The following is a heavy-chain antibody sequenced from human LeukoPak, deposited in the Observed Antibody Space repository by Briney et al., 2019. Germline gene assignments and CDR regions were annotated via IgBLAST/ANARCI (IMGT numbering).Heavy chain of an antibody. V-gene: IGHV3-7*03. CDR1: GFSFSGYW. J-gene: IGHJ4*02. CDR2: IKEDGSEK. Sequence: GGSLRLSCAASGFSFSGYWMTWVRQAPGKGLEWVANIKEDGSEKYYADFVKGRFTISRDNAKNSLDLQMNSLRAEETAVYYCARRGSTAYWGQGTLVTVSS. D-gene: IGHD4-11*01. CDR3: ARRGSTAY.